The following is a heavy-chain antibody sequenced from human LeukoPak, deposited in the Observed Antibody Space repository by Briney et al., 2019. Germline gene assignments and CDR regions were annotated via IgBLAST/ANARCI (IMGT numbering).Heavy chain of an antibody. J-gene: IGHJ3*02. D-gene: IGHD3-22*01. V-gene: IGHV3-21*01. CDR1: GFTFSSYS. CDR2: ISSSSSYI. CDR3: ASAYYYDSSGYSNDAFDI. Sequence: GGSLRLSCAASGFTFSSYSMIWVRQAPGKGLEWVSSISSSSSYIYYADSVKGRFTISRDNVKNSLYLQMNSLRAEDTAVYYCASAYYYDSSGYSNDAFDIWGQGTMVTVSS.